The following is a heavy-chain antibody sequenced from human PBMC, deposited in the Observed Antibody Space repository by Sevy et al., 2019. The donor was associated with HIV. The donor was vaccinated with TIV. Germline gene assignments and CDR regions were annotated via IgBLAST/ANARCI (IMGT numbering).Heavy chain of an antibody. CDR2: IKQDGSEK. V-gene: IGHV3-7*03. Sequence: GGSLRLSCAASGFTFSSYWMSWVRQAPGKGLEWVANIKQDGSEKYYVDSVKGRFTISRDNAKNSLYLQMNSLRAEDTAVYYCARDQWYDFWSGYHGMDLWGQGTTVTVSS. CDR3: ARDQWYDFWSGYHGMDL. CDR1: GFTFSSYW. J-gene: IGHJ6*02. D-gene: IGHD3-3*01.